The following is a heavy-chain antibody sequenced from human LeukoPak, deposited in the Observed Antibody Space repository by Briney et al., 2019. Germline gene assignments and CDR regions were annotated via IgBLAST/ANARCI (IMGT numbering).Heavy chain of an antibody. CDR2: ISGSGGST. V-gene: IGHV3-23*01. J-gene: IGHJ4*02. Sequence: GGSLRLSCAASGFTFSSYAMSWARQAPGKGLEWVSAISGSGGSTYYADSVKGRFTISRDNSKNTLYLQMNSLRAEDTAVYYCAKEGYEIVVVIIDYWGQGTLVTVSS. D-gene: IGHD3-22*01. CDR1: GFTFSSYA. CDR3: AKEGYEIVVVIIDY.